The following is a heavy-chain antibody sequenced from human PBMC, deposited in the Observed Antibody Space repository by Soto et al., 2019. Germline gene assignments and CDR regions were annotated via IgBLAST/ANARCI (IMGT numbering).Heavy chain of an antibody. V-gene: IGHV5-10-1*01. CDR1: GYGFAGYW. Sequence: GESLKISCKGSGYGFAGYWITWVRQKPGKGLEWMGRIDPSDSQTYYSPSFRGHVTISVTKSITTVFLQWSSLRASDTAMYYCARQIYDSDTGPNFQYYFDSWGQGTPVPVYS. D-gene: IGHD3-22*01. CDR3: ARQIYDSDTGPNFQYYFDS. CDR2: IDPSDSQT. J-gene: IGHJ4*02.